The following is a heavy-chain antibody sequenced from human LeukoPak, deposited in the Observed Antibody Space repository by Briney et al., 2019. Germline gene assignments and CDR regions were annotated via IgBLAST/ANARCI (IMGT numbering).Heavy chain of an antibody. V-gene: IGHV3-33*08. CDR1: GFTFSSYA. Sequence: GGSLRLSCAASGFTFSSYAMHWVRQAPGKGLEWVAVVWYDGSKTYSADSVKGRITISRDDSKNTLYLQMNSLRAEDTAVYYCARGVDYYDSSGTIDYWGQGTLVTVSS. D-gene: IGHD3-22*01. CDR2: VWYDGSKT. CDR3: ARGVDYYDSSGTIDY. J-gene: IGHJ4*02.